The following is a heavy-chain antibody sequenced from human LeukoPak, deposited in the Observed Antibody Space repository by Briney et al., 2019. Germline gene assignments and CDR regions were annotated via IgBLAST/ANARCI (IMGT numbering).Heavy chain of an antibody. CDR1: GFTFSSYG. D-gene: IGHD6-13*01. Sequence: PGGSLRLSCAASGFTFSSYGMHWVRQAPGKGLEWVAFIRYDGSNKYYADSVKGRFTTSRDNSKNTLYLQMNSLRAEDTAVYYCARDKIAAADYWGQGTLVTVSS. CDR2: IRYDGSNK. V-gene: IGHV3-30*02. CDR3: ARDKIAAADY. J-gene: IGHJ4*02.